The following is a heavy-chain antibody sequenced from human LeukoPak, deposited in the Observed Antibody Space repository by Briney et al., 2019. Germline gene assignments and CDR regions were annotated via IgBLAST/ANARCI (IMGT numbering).Heavy chain of an antibody. D-gene: IGHD3-3*01. J-gene: IGHJ6*03. V-gene: IGHV3-33*06. CDR1: GFTFSSYG. Sequence: PGGSLRLSCAASGFTFSSYGMPWVRQAPGKGLEWVAVIWYDGSNKYYADSVKGRFTISRDNSKNTLYLQMNSLRAEDTAVYYCAKAAYDFWSGFIMDYYYYMDVWGKGTTVTVSS. CDR2: IWYDGSNK. CDR3: AKAAYDFWSGFIMDYYYYMDV.